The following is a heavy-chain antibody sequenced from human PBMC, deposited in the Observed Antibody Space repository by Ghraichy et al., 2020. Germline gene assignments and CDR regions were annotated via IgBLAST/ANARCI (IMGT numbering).Heavy chain of an antibody. CDR2: ISGSGGST. J-gene: IGHJ5*02. V-gene: IGHV3-23*01. Sequence: GGSLNISCAASGFTFSSYAMSWVRQAPGKGLEWVSAISGSGGSTYYADSVKGRFTISRDNSKNTLYLQMNSLRAEDTAVYYCAKGGMAPGRIAAAGKTSADWFDPWGQGTLVTVSP. CDR1: GFTFSSYA. D-gene: IGHD6-13*01. CDR3: AKGGMAPGRIAAAGKTSADWFDP.